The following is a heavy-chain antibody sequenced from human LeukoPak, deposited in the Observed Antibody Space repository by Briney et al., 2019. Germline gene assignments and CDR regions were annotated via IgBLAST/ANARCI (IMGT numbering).Heavy chain of an antibody. D-gene: IGHD3-10*01. J-gene: IGHJ4*02. CDR1: GFTFSSYG. CDR3: TRDLVKQRYGSGSYYDDY. V-gene: IGHV3-30*03. Sequence: GRSLRLSCTASGFTFSSYGIHWVRQAPGKGLEWVAVISYDGSTKYYADSVKGRFTISRDNAKNTLYLQMNILRAEDTAVYYCTRDLVKQRYGSGSYYDDYWGQGTLVTVSS. CDR2: ISYDGSTK.